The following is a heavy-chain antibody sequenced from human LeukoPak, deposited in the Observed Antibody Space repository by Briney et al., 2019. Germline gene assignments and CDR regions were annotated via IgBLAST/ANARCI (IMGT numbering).Heavy chain of an antibody. V-gene: IGHV3-21*01. CDR1: GFTFSSYS. CDR3: AKTRADYYDSSGYWGDAFDI. Sequence: GGSLRLSCAASGFTFSSYSMNWVRQAPGKGLEWVSSISGSSSYIYYADSVKGRFTISRDNAKKSLYLQMNSLRPEDTAVYYCAKTRADYYDSSGYWGDAFDIWGQGTMVTVSS. CDR2: ISGSSSYI. J-gene: IGHJ3*02. D-gene: IGHD3-22*01.